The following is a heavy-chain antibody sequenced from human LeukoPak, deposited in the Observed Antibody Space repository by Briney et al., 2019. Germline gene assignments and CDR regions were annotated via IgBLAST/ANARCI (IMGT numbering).Heavy chain of an antibody. Sequence: GESLKISCKGSGYSFTSYWIGWVRQMPGKGLEWMGIICPGDSDTRYSPSFQGQVTISADKSISTAYLQWSSLKASDTAMYYCARLMIDYGDQGYFDYWGQGTLVTVSS. V-gene: IGHV5-51*01. D-gene: IGHD4-17*01. CDR3: ARLMIDYGDQGYFDY. CDR2: ICPGDSDT. J-gene: IGHJ4*02. CDR1: GYSFTSYW.